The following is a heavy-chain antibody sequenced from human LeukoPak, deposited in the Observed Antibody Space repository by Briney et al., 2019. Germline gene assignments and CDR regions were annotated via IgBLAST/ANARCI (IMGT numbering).Heavy chain of an antibody. Sequence: SGTLSLTCAVSGGSISSSNWWSWVRQPPGKGLEWIGEIYHSGSTNYNPSLKSRVTISVDKSKNQFSLKLSSVTAADTAVYYCARDSPRPYYYYYGMDVWGQGTTVTVSS. J-gene: IGHJ6*02. CDR1: GGSISSSNW. CDR3: ARDSPRPYYYYYGMDV. CDR2: IYHSGST. V-gene: IGHV4-4*02.